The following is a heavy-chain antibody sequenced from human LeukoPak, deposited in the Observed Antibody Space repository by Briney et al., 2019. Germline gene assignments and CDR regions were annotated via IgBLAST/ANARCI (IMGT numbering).Heavy chain of an antibody. D-gene: IGHD3-16*02. Sequence: PGGSLRLSCAASGFTFSSYAMSWVRQAPGKGLEWVSSISSSSSYIYYADSVKGRFTISRDNAKNSLYLQMNSLRAEDTAVYYCARDWNYDYVWGSYRDYWGQGTLVTVSS. J-gene: IGHJ4*02. CDR1: GFTFSSYA. CDR2: ISSSSSYI. V-gene: IGHV3-21*01. CDR3: ARDWNYDYVWGSYRDY.